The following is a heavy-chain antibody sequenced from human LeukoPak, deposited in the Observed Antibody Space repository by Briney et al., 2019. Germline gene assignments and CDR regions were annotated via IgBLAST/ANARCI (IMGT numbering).Heavy chain of an antibody. V-gene: IGHV3-74*01. J-gene: IGHJ3*02. CDR3: ARARGGGGALDI. CDR1: GFTFSSYW. D-gene: IGHD3-10*01. CDR2: IYSDGSIT. Sequence: GGSLRLSCAASGFTFSSYWMQWVRQAPGKGLVWVSRIYSDGSITSYAGSVKGRFTISRDNAKNTLYVQMNSLRVEDTAVYYCARARGGGGALDIWGQGTMVTVSS.